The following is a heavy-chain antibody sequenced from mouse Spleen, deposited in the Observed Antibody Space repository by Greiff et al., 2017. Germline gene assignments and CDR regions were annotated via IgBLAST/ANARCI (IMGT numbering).Heavy chain of an antibody. Sequence: QVQLQQSGAELVRPGASVKMSCKASGYTFTSYSMHWVKQRPGLGLEWIGYFNPSSGYIKYNQKFKDKATLTVDKSSSTAYMQLSSLTSGDSAVYYCGGRTSVDYWGQGTTLTVSS. CDR2: FNPSSGYI. D-gene: IGHD1-1*02. CDR3: GGRTSVDY. CDR1: GYTFTSYS. V-gene: IGHV1-4*01. J-gene: IGHJ2*01.